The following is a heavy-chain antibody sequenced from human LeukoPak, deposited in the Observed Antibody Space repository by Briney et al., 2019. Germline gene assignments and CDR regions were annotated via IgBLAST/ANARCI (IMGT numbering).Heavy chain of an antibody. J-gene: IGHJ3*02. CDR3: ARDSYSSGYSLGAFDI. V-gene: IGHV4-34*01. D-gene: IGHD3-22*01. CDR2: INHSGST. CDR1: GGSFSGYY. Sequence: SETLSLTCAVYGGSFSGYYWSWIRQPPGKGLEWIGEINHSGSTNYNPSLKSRVTISVDTSKNQFSLKLSSVTAADTAVYYCARDSYSSGYSLGAFDIWGQGTMVTVSS.